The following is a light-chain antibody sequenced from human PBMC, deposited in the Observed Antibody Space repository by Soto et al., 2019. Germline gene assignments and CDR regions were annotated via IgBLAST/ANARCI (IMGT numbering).Light chain of an antibody. Sequence: QSALTQPPSASGTPGQRVTISCSGSSSNIGLNTVDWYQHLPGTAPKLLIYNTHQRPAGVPDRFSASKSGTSASLAISGLQSEDEADYYCAGWDDGLHGRYVFGTGTKVTVL. V-gene: IGLV1-44*01. CDR2: NTH. CDR1: SSNIGLNT. CDR3: AGWDDGLHGRYV. J-gene: IGLJ1*01.